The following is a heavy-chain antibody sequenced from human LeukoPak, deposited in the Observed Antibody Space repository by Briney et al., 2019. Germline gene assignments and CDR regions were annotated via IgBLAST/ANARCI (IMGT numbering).Heavy chain of an antibody. CDR3: AKDSVAGSLCYFDY. J-gene: IGHJ4*02. D-gene: IGHD6-19*01. CDR1: GFTFRSYV. V-gene: IGHV3-23*01. CDR2: LSGSGDST. Sequence: GGSLRLSCAASGFTFRSYVMSWVRQAPGKGLEWVSSLSGSGDSTYYADSVKGRFTISRDNSKNTVYLQMNSLRAEDTAVYYCAKDSVAGSLCYFDYWGQGTLVTVSS.